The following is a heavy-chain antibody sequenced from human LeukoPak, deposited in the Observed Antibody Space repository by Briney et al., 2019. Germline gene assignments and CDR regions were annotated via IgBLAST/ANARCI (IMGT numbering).Heavy chain of an antibody. J-gene: IGHJ4*02. CDR1: GGSISSYY. D-gene: IGHD6-19*01. CDR2: IYYSGST. Sequence: SETLSLTCTVSGGSISSYYWSWIRQPPGKGLEWIGYIYYSGSTNYNPSLKSRVTISVDTSKNQFSLKLNSVTAADTAVYYCARSALAAPFDYWGQGTLVTVSS. CDR3: ARSALAAPFDY. V-gene: IGHV4-59*12.